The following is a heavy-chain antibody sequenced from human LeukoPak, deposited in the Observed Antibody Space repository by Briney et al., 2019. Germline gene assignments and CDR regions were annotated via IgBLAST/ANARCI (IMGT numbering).Heavy chain of an antibody. J-gene: IGHJ4*02. CDR3: ARSKMTTVTPFDY. CDR2: ISYDGSNK. D-gene: IGHD4-17*01. Sequence: GGSLRLSCAASGFTFSSYAMHWVRQAPGKGLEWVAVISYDGSNKYYADSAKGRFTISRDNSKNTLYLQMNSLRAEDTAVYYCARSKMTTVTPFDYRGQGTLVTVSS. V-gene: IGHV3-30-3*01. CDR1: GFTFSSYA.